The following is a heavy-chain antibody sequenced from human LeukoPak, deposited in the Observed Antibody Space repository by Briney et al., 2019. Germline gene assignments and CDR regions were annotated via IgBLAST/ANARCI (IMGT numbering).Heavy chain of an antibody. V-gene: IGHV1-24*01. Sequence: GASVKVSCKAFGGTFSSYAISWVRQAPGHGLEWMGGFDPEDGETIYAQKFQGRVTMTEDTSTDTAYMELSSLRSEDTAVYYCARAYCGGDCPLDYWGQGTLVTVSS. D-gene: IGHD2-21*02. CDR2: FDPEDGET. CDR3: ARAYCGGDCPLDY. J-gene: IGHJ4*02. CDR1: GGTFSSYA.